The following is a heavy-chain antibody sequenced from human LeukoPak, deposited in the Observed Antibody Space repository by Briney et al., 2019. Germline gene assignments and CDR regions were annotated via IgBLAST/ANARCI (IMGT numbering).Heavy chain of an antibody. CDR1: GYTFTGYY. Sequence: ASVKVSCKASGYTFTGYYMHWVRQAPGQGLEWMGRINPNSGGTNYAQKFQGRVTMTRDTSISTAYMELSRLRSDDTAVYYCARGQKVEMATISGGYWGQGTLVTVSS. J-gene: IGHJ4*02. CDR3: ARGQKVEMATISGGY. CDR2: INPNSGGT. V-gene: IGHV1-2*06. D-gene: IGHD5-24*01.